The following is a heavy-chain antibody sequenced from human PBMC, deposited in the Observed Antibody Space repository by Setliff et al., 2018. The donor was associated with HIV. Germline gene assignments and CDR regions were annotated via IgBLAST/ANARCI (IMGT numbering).Heavy chain of an antibody. CDR1: GFTLRSYA. Sequence: GSLRLSCEVSGFTLRSYAMYCVRQAPGKGLEWVAGISGAGATTYYADSVRGRFTISRDHSKNTLYLQMNSLRAEDPAVYYCAKNLYSSGWSPLDYWVQGTLVTVSS. V-gene: IGHV3-23*01. CDR3: AKNLYSSGWSPLDY. D-gene: IGHD6-13*01. J-gene: IGHJ4*02. CDR2: ISGAGATT.